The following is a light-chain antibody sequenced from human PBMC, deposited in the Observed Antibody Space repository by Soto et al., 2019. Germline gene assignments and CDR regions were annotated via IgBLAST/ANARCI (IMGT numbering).Light chain of an antibody. CDR3: SSYAGSSNV. Sequence: QSALTQPASVSGSPGQSITISCSGTSSDVGSDYLVSWYQQHPGTAPKLMIYEVNKRPSGVPDRFSGSKSGNTASLTVSGLQAEDEADYYCSSYAGSSNVFGSGTKVTVL. J-gene: IGLJ1*01. CDR1: SSDVGSDYL. V-gene: IGLV2-14*02. CDR2: EVN.